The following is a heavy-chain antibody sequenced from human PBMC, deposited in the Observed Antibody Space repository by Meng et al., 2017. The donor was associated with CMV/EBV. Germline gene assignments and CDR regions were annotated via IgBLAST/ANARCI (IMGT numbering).Heavy chain of an antibody. CDR1: GFTFNTYA. V-gene: IGHV3-30*04. CDR3: VRDQGGESMIAVLIERFGMDV. Sequence: GGSLRLSCAASGFTFNTYAMHWVRQAPGKGLEWVAVISYDGSNKCTADSVQGRLTISRDNSKNNLYLQMNSLTVEDTAVYYCVRDQGGESMIAVLIERFGMDVWGQGTTVTVSS. CDR2: ISYDGSNK. J-gene: IGHJ6*02. D-gene: IGHD3-22*01.